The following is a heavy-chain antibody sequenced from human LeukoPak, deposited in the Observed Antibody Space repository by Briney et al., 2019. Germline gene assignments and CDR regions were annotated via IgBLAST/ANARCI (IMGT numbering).Heavy chain of an antibody. V-gene: IGHV4-61*02. CDR2: IYTSGST. CDR1: GGSISSGSHY. D-gene: IGHD3-10*01. Sequence: SQTLSLTCTVSGGSISSGSHYWSWIRQPAGKGLEWVGRIYTSGSTNYNPSLKSRVTMSVDTSKNQLSLKLSSVTAADTAVYYCARVWFGEFYNWFDPWGQGTLVTVSS. CDR3: ARVWFGEFYNWFDP. J-gene: IGHJ5*02.